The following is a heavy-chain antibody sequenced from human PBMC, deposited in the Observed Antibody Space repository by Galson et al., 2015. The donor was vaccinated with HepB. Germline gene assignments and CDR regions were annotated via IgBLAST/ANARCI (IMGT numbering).Heavy chain of an antibody. CDR2: IRGSGDTI. D-gene: IGHD4-17*01. V-gene: IGHV3-23*01. Sequence: SLRLSCAASGFTFSSYAMRWVRQAPGKGLEWVSSIRGSGDTIYYADSVKGRFTISRDNSKNTVYLQMNSLRVEDTAVYYCAKARDYGDYGDFDYWGQGTLVTVSS. CDR1: GFTFSSYA. CDR3: AKARDYGDYGDFDY. J-gene: IGHJ4*02.